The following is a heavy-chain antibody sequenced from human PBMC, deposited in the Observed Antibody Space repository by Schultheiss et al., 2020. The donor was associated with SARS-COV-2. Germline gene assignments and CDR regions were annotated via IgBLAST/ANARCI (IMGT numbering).Heavy chain of an antibody. D-gene: IGHD1-26*01. CDR3: ARDLGSGSYYYYYYGMDV. CDR2: IYYSGST. CDR1: GGSISSGGYY. J-gene: IGHJ6*02. V-gene: IGHV4-61*08. Sequence: SETLSLTCTVSGGSISSGGYYWSWIRQHPGKGLEWIGYIYYSGSTNYNPTLKSRVTISVDTSKNQFSLKLSSVTDADTAVYYCARDLGSGSYYYYYYGMDVWGQGTTVTVSS.